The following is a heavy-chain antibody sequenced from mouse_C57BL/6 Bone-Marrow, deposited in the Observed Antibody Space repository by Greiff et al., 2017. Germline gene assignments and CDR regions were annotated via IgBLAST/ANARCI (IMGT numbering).Heavy chain of an antibody. V-gene: IGHV1-4*01. CDR1: GYTFTSYT. CDR2: INPSSGYT. Sequence: QVQLQQSGAELARPGASVKMSCKASGYTFTSYTMHWVKQRPGQGLEWIGYINPSSGYTKYNQKFKDKATLTADKSSSTAYMQLSSLTSEDSAVYYCARDGNYEYYYAMDYWGQGTSVTVSS. CDR3: ARDGNYEYYYAMDY. J-gene: IGHJ4*01. D-gene: IGHD2-1*01.